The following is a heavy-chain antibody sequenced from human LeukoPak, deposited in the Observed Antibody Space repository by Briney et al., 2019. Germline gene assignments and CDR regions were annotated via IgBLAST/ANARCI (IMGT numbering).Heavy chain of an antibody. D-gene: IGHD2-15*01. J-gene: IGHJ4*02. CDR2: ISSSSSYI. CDR1: RFTFSSYA. CDR3: AKQLGYCSDGSCYFPY. Sequence: PGRSLRLSCAASRFTFSSYAMHWVRQAPGKGLEWVSSISSSSSYIYYADSVQGRFTISRDNSKSTLCLQMNSLRAEDTAVYYCAKQLGYCSDGSCYFPYWGQGTLVTVSS. V-gene: IGHV3-21*04.